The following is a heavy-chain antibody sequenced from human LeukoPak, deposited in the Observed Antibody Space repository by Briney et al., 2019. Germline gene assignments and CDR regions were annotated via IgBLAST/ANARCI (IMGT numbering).Heavy chain of an antibody. Sequence: GGSLRLSCAASGLTFSSNWMHWVRQGPGKGLAWVSRISTDGSSTTYADSVKGRFTTSRDNAKNTLYLQMNSLRAEDTAVYYCSRASSSVPNLLDYWGRGTLVTVSS. D-gene: IGHD6-19*01. CDR1: GLTFSSNW. J-gene: IGHJ4*02. CDR2: ISTDGSST. CDR3: SRASSSVPNLLDY. V-gene: IGHV3-74*01.